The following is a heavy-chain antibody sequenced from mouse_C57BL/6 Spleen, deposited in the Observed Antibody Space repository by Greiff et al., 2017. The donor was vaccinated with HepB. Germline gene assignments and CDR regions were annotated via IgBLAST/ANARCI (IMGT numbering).Heavy chain of an antibody. CDR1: GFTFSSYA. CDR2: ISSGGDYI. CDR3: TRDDYDFWFAY. D-gene: IGHD2-4*01. J-gene: IGHJ3*01. Sequence: DVMLVESGEGLVKPGGSLKLSCAASGFTFSSYAMSWVRQTPEKRLEWVAYISSGGDYIYYADTVKGRFTISRDNARNTLYLQMSSLKSEDTAMYYCTRDDYDFWFAYWGQGTLVTVSA. V-gene: IGHV5-9-1*02.